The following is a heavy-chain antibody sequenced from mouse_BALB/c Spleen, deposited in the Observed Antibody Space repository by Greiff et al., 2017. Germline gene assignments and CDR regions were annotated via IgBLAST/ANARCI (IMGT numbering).Heavy chain of an antibody. CDR1: GFTFSSYA. Sequence: DVKLVESGGGLVKPGGSLKLSCAASGFTFSSYAMSWVRQSPEKRLEWVAEISSGGSYTYYPDTVTGRFTISRDNAKNTLYLEMSSLRSEDTAMYYCARQITGDYAMDYWGQGTSVTVSS. CDR2: ISSGGSYT. V-gene: IGHV5-9-4*01. CDR3: ARQITGDYAMDY. J-gene: IGHJ4*01. D-gene: IGHD2-4*01.